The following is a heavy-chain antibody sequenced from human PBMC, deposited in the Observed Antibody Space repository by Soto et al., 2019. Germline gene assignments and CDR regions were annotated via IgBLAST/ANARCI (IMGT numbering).Heavy chain of an antibody. J-gene: IGHJ6*02. Sequence: ASVKVSCKASEYTFSTYAITWVRQAPGQGLEWMGGIIPIIGTTNYAQKFQGRVTITADKSTSTAYMELSSLRSEDTAVYYCARGCHYWGVDCYGAPNYYYCYGMDPWGQGTTVTVSS. V-gene: IGHV1-69*06. CDR1: EYTFSTYA. CDR2: IIPIIGTT. CDR3: ARGCHYWGVDCYGAPNYYYCYGMDP. D-gene: IGHD2-21*02.